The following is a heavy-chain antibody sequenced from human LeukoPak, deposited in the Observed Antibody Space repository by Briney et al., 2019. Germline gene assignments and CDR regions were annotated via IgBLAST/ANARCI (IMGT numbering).Heavy chain of an antibody. CDR2: ISRRGGTV. CDR3: ARDSPITGSFYYYMNV. Sequence: PGGSLRLSCAASGFTFSSYEINWVRQAPGKGLEWVSYISRRGGTVYYADSVKGRFTISRDNAKNSLYLQMNSLRAEDTAFYYCARDSPITGSFYYYMNVWGKGTTVTVSS. CDR1: GFTFSSYE. V-gene: IGHV3-48*03. D-gene: IGHD1-20*01. J-gene: IGHJ6*03.